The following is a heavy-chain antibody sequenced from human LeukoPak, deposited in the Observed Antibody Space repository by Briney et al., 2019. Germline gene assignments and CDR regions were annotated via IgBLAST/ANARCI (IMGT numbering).Heavy chain of an antibody. J-gene: IGHJ6*02. D-gene: IGHD2-15*01. V-gene: IGHV1-8*01. CDR3: AMPKVVVAATSYYYGMDV. Sequence: ASVKVSCKASGYTFTSYDINWMRQATGQGLEWMGWMSPNSGNTGYAQKFQGRVTMTRDTSTGTAYLELSSLRSEDSAVYYCAMPKVVVAATSYYYGMDVWGQGTTVTVSS. CDR2: MSPNSGNT. CDR1: GYTFTSYD.